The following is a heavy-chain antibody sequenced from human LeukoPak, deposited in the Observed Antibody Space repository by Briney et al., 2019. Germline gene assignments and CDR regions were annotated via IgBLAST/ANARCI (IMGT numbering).Heavy chain of an antibody. J-gene: IGHJ4*02. D-gene: IGHD6-25*01. CDR1: GGTFRDYA. CDR2: IVPIFDSP. Sequence: SVKVSCKASGGTFRDYALSWVRLAPGQGLEWMGGIVPIFDSPTYGQNSQDRVSMTIDESTATAYLELRSLRSDDTAIYYCARQVVAAGFDDWGQGTLVTVSS. CDR3: ARQVVAAGFDD. V-gene: IGHV1-69*05.